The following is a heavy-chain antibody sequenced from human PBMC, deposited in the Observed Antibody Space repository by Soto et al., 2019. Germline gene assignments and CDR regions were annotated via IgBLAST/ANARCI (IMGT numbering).Heavy chain of an antibody. CDR2: VYYTGST. Sequence: SETLSLTCTVSGGSIFSSSYFWGWVRQPPGKGLEWIGSVYYTGSTNHNPSLKSRVTISVDTSKNQFSLKLSSVTAADTAVYYCARDPTANRQFDYWGQGTLVTVS. CDR1: GGSIFSSSYF. V-gene: IGHV4-61*01. D-gene: IGHD5-18*01. CDR3: ARDPTANRQFDY. J-gene: IGHJ4*02.